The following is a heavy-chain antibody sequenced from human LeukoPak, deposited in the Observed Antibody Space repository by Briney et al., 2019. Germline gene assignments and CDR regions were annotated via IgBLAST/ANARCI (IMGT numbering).Heavy chain of an antibody. V-gene: IGHV1-18*01. J-gene: IGHJ4*02. D-gene: IGHD4-17*01. Sequence: ASVTVSCKASGYTFTSYPISWVRQAPGQGLEWMGLITTYNGNTNYAQKLQGRVTMTTDTSTSTAYMYLRGLRSADTAVYYCARGYDYGDYVGDFDYWGQGTLVTVSS. CDR2: ITTYNGNT. CDR1: GYTFTSYP. CDR3: ARGYDYGDYVGDFDY.